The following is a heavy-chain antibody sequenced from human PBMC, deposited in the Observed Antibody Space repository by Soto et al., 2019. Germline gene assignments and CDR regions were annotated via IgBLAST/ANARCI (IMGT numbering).Heavy chain of an antibody. V-gene: IGHV3-23*01. Sequence: PVGSLRLSCSASGFTFSSYAMHWVRQAPGKGLEWVSAISGSGGSTYYADSVKGRFTISRDNSKNTPYLQMNSLSAEDTAVYYCAKLAGYSYGYGFDYWGQGTLGTVSS. J-gene: IGHJ4*02. CDR1: GFTFSSYA. D-gene: IGHD5-18*01. CDR3: AKLAGYSYGYGFDY. CDR2: ISGSGGST.